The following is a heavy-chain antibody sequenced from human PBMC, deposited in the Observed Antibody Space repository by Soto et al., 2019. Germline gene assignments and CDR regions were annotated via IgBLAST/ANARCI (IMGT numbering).Heavy chain of an antibody. J-gene: IGHJ4*02. CDR3: AKTTRRGSYYNHY. V-gene: IGHV3-23*01. Sequence: GGSLGLSWSASRFTFSSYFMHWVRQAPGKRLEWVSAISGSGGSIYYADSVKGRFTISRDNSKNTLYLQMNSLRAEDTAVYYCAKTTRRGSYYNHYWCQGTLVTLSS. D-gene: IGHD1-26*01. CDR2: ISGSGGSI. CDR1: RFTFSSYF.